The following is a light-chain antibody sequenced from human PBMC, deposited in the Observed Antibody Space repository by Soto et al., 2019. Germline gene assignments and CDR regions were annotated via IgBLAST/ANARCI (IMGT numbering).Light chain of an antibody. CDR3: SSYTSSSSQV. CDR1: YRDVGGYNY. Sequence: QSVLTQPASVSGSPGQSITISCTGTYRDVGGYNYVAWYQQYPGKAPKLMIYDVSFRPSGVSNRFSGSKSDITASLTISGLQAEDEADYYCSSYTSSSSQVFGNGTKVTVL. CDR2: DVS. V-gene: IGLV2-14*01. J-gene: IGLJ1*01.